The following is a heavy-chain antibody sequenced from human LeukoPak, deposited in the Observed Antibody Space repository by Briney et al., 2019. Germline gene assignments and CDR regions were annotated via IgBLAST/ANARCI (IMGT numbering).Heavy chain of an antibody. D-gene: IGHD4-17*01. J-gene: IGHJ4*02. CDR3: ARGGYGDYVGRFDY. V-gene: IGHV3-20*04. CDR1: GFTFDDYG. CDR2: INWNGGST. Sequence: GGSLRLSCAASGFTFDDYGMSWVRQAPGKGLEWVSGINWNGGSTGYADSVKGRFTISRDNAKNSLYLQMNSLRAEDTALYYCARGGYGDYVGRFDYWDQGTLVTVSS.